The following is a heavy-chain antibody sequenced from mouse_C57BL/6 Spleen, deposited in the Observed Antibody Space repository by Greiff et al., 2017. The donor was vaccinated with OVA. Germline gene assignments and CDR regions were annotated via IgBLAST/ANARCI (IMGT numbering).Heavy chain of an antibody. CDR2: ISYDGSN. J-gene: IGHJ4*01. CDR1: GYSITSGYY. V-gene: IGHV3-6*01. CDR3: ARGTMVTGDYAMDY. Sequence: EVKLMESGPGLVKPSQSLSLTCSVTGYSITSGYYWNWIRQFPGNKLEWMGYISYDGSNNYNPSLKNRNSITRDTSKNQFFLKLNSVTTEDTATYYCARGTMVTGDYAMDYWGQGTSVTVSS. D-gene: IGHD2-2*01.